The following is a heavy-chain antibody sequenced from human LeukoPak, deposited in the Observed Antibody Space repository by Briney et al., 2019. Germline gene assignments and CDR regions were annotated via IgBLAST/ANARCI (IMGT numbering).Heavy chain of an antibody. Sequence: GGSLRLSCAASGFSVSTKYMNWVRQAPGKGLEWVSILYSGSDTYYANSVKGRFTISRDSSKNILFLQMNDLRAEDTAVYYCARVGDHFHWYLDLWGRGTLVTVSS. V-gene: IGHV3-53*01. CDR3: ARVGDHFHWYLDL. J-gene: IGHJ2*01. CDR1: GFSVSTKY. CDR2: LYSGSDT. D-gene: IGHD3-10*01.